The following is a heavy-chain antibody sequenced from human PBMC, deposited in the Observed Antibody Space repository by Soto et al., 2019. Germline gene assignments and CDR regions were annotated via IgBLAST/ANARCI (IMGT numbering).Heavy chain of an antibody. J-gene: IGHJ4*02. CDR2: IYWNDDK. V-gene: IGHV2-5*01. CDR1: GFSLSTSGVG. Sequence: ASGPTLVNPTQTLTLTCTFSGFSLSTSGVGVGWIRQPPGKALEWLALIYWNDDKRYSPSLKSRLTITKDTSKNQVVLTMTNMDPVDTATYYCAHFGYSSSWSSATHFDYWGQGTLVTVSS. D-gene: IGHD6-13*01. CDR3: AHFGYSSSWSSATHFDY.